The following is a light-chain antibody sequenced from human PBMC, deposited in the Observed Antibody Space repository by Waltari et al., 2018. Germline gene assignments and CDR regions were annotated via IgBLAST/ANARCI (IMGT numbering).Light chain of an antibody. Sequence: QSALIQPASLSGSPGQSITLSCTGINSDVGRLGLVSGYQQHPGKAPKLILYEVTKRPSGVSDRFSGSRSGDTASLTISTLQAEDEADYYCCSYANYVTFFGGGTKLTVL. CDR2: EVT. CDR3: CSYANYVTF. CDR1: NSDVGRLGL. J-gene: IGLJ2*01. V-gene: IGLV2-23*02.